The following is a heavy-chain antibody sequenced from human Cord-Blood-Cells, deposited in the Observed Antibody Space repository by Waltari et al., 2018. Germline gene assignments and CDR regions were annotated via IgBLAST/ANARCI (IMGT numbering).Heavy chain of an antibody. Sequence: EVQLVPSGAEVNKHGESLKISCKGSGYSFTTYWMRWVRQMHGKGLEWMGIIYPCDSDTRYSPSFQGQVTISADKSISTAYLQWSSLKASDTAMYYCATASGIAAAGVAFDYWGQGTLVTVSS. CDR3: ATASGIAAAGVAFDY. CDR1: GYSFTTYW. J-gene: IGHJ4*02. V-gene: IGHV5-51*01. CDR2: IYPCDSDT. D-gene: IGHD6-13*01.